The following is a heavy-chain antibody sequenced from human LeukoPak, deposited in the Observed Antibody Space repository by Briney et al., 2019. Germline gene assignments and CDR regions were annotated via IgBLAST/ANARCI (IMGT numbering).Heavy chain of an antibody. D-gene: IGHD5-24*01. V-gene: IGHV3-7*03. CDR2: IKQDGSET. J-gene: IGHJ4*02. Sequence: PGGSLRLSCAASGFTYSTYWMSWVRQAPGKGLEWVASIKQDGSETYYVDSVKGRFTISRDNSKNTLYLQMNSLRAEDTAIYYCAKDGDQDIEMATVRLFPVGYFNYWGQGTLVTVSS. CDR1: GFTYSTYW. CDR3: AKDGDQDIEMATVRLFPVGYFNY.